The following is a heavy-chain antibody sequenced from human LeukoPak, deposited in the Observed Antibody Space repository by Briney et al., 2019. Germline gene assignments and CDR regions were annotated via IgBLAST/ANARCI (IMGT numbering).Heavy chain of an antibody. D-gene: IGHD6-13*01. CDR1: GFTFTSSA. Sequence: GTSVEVSCKASGFTFTSSAVQWVRQARGQRLEWIGWIVVGSGNTNYAQKFQERVTITRDMSTSTAYMELSSLRSEDTAVYYCAAVFAAAGTYYYYYGMDVWGKGTTVTVSS. CDR2: IVVGSGNT. J-gene: IGHJ6*04. CDR3: AAVFAAAGTYYYYYGMDV. V-gene: IGHV1-58*01.